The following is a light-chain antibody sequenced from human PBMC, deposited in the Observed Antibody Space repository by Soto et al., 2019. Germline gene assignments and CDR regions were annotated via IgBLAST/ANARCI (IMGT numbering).Light chain of an antibody. CDR1: SSDVGGYNS. J-gene: IGLJ2*01. CDR3: SSYTTSTTPVL. V-gene: IGLV2-11*01. Sequence: QSALAQPRSVSGSPGQSVTVSCIGTSSDVGGYNSVSWYQEHPGKAPKLMIYDVIKRPSGVPDRFSGSKSGNTASLTISGLQAEDEADYYCSSYTTSTTPVLFGGGTKVTVL. CDR2: DVI.